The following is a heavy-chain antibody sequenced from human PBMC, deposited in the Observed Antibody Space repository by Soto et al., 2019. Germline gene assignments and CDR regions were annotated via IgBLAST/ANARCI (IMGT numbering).Heavy chain of an antibody. J-gene: IGHJ6*02. CDR2: ISTSAAGK. V-gene: IGHV3-23*01. D-gene: IGHD6-19*01. Sequence: GGSLRLCCAASGFTFSSYGMHWVRQAPGKGLEWVSSISTSAAGKYYADSVKGRFTISRDNSKNTLYLQMNSLRAEDTAVYYCAKDQIIAVTINYGMDVWGQGTTVTVSS. CDR1: GFTFSSYG. CDR3: AKDQIIAVTINYGMDV.